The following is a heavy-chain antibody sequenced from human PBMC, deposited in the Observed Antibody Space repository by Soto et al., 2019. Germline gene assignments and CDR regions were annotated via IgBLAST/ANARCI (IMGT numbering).Heavy chain of an antibody. V-gene: IGHV5-10-1*01. D-gene: IGHD2-15*01. CDR3: ARQSGYCRGGSCYLGYYYGMDV. J-gene: IGHJ6*02. CDR1: GYSFTSYW. CDR2: IDPSDSYT. Sequence: PXESLKISCKGSGYSFTSYWISWVRQMPGKGLEWMGRIDPSDSYTNYSPSFQGHVTISADKSISTAYLQWSSLKASDTAMYYCARQSGYCRGGSCYLGYYYGMDVWGQGTTVTVSS.